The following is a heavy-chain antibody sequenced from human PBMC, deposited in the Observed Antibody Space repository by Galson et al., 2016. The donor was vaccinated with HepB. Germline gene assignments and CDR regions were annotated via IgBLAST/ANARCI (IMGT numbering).Heavy chain of an antibody. CDR3: AKGRRSGCSSTSCYPFDY. D-gene: IGHD2-2*01. V-gene: IGHV3-23*01. J-gene: IGHJ4*02. Sequence: SLRLSCAASGFTFSDFGMHWVRQAPGKGLEWVSGISDSGGSTYYADSVKGRFTISRDKSSNTLYLQMNTLIAEDTAVYYCAKGRRSGCSSTSCYPFDYWGQGTLVTVSS. CDR2: ISDSGGST. CDR1: GFTFSDFG.